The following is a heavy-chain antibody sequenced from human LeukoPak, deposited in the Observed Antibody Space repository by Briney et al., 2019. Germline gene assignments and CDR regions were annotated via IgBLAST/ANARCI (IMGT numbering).Heavy chain of an antibody. CDR3: ARWDYSSSFDY. CDR1: GGSISSSSYY. Sequence: PSETLSLTCTVSGGSISSSSYYWGWIRQPPGKGLGWIGSIYYSGSTYYNPSLKSRVTISVDTSKNQFSLKLSSVTAADTAVYYCARWDYSSSFDYWGQGTLVTVSS. V-gene: IGHV4-39*07. J-gene: IGHJ4*02. D-gene: IGHD4-11*01. CDR2: IYYSGST.